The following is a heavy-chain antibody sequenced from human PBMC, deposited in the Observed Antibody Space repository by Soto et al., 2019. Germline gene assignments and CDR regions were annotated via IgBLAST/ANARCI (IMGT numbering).Heavy chain of an antibody. CDR3: AKVPNSSGYHRALDY. Sequence: GGSLRLSCAASGFTFSSYGMHWVRQAPGKGLEWVAVLSFDGSNRYYADSVKGRFTISRDNSKNTLYLQLDSLRPEDTAVYYCAKVPNSSGYHRALDYWGQGTLVTVSS. V-gene: IGHV3-30*18. J-gene: IGHJ4*02. D-gene: IGHD6-19*01. CDR2: LSFDGSNR. CDR1: GFTFSSYG.